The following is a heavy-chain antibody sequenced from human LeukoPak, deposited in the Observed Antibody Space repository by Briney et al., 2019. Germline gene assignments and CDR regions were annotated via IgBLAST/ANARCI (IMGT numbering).Heavy chain of an antibody. D-gene: IGHD1-26*01. Sequence: GGSLRLSCAASGFTFSNFWMHWVRQAPGKGLVWVSRTNSDGSITNYADSVKGRFTISRDNAKDTLYLQMNSLRAEDTAMYFCARDGVPGARDIWGQGTMVTVSS. CDR1: GFTFSNFW. CDR3: ARDGVPGARDI. V-gene: IGHV3-74*01. J-gene: IGHJ3*02. CDR2: TNSDGSIT.